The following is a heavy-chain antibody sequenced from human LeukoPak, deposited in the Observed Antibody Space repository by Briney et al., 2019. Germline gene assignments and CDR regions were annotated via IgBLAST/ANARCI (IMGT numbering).Heavy chain of an antibody. J-gene: IGHJ4*02. CDR2: IYWNDDK. D-gene: IGHD1-26*01. CDR3: AHIRTTGIVGAEFDY. Sequence: SGPTLVNPKQNLKRTCTFSGFSLSTSGVGVKWIRQPPGKALEWLALIYWNDDKRYSPSLKSRLTITKDTSKNQVVLTMTNMDPVDTATYYCAHIRTTGIVGAEFDYWGQGTLVTVSS. V-gene: IGHV2-5*01. CDR1: GFSLSTSGVG.